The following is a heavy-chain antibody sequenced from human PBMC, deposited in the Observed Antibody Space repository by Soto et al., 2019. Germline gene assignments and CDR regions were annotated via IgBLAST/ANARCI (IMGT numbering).Heavy chain of an antibody. CDR2: VSAYTGNA. CDR1: GYTFNTYG. D-gene: IGHD3-10*01. J-gene: IGHJ4*02. V-gene: IGHV1-18*01. Sequence: QVHLVQSGAEVKKPGASVRVSCKASGYTFNTYGISWVRQAPGQGLEWMGWVSAYTGNANYAQKFQGRVTMTADTSRSTAYMELRSLRSDDTAVYYCAKNVGTLLRGVWGRGRKQIYYFDYWGQGTLVTVSS. CDR3: AKNVGTLLRGVWGRGRKQIYYFDY.